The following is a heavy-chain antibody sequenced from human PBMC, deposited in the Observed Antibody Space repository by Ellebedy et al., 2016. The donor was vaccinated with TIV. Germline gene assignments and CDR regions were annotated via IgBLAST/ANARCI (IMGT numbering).Heavy chain of an antibody. CDR2: ITGSGGQI. J-gene: IGHJ3*02. CDR1: GFTFSSYS. CDR3: ARDPVGVGPAFDI. D-gene: IGHD4-23*01. Sequence: GESLKIPCAAPGFTFSSYSMNWVRQAPGKGLEWVPSITGSGGQIYYADSVKGRFTISRDNSKDTLYLQVNSLRAEDTAVYYCARDPVGVGPAFDIWGQGTMVTVSS. V-gene: IGHV3-23*01.